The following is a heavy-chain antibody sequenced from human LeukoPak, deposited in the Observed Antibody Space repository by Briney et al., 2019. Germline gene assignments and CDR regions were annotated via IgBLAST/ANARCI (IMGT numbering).Heavy chain of an antibody. D-gene: IGHD1-1*01. Sequence: PGGSLRLSCAAAGFTFISYALNWVRQAPGKGLEWVSGISDSGGSTDSVKGRFTISRDNSKNTLYLQMNSLRAEDSAVYYCAKGTTAAPYYYYYSMDVWGQGTTVTVSS. V-gene: IGHV3-23*01. CDR1: GFTFISYA. CDR2: ISDSGGS. CDR3: AKGTTAAPYYYYYSMDV. J-gene: IGHJ6*02.